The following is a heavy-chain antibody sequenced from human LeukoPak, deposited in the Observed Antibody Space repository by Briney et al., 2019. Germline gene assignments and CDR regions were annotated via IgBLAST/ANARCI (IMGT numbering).Heavy chain of an antibody. CDR3: ARVSVTMIVVVITQVAFDI. V-gene: IGHV4-34*01. J-gene: IGHJ3*02. D-gene: IGHD3-22*01. CDR1: GRSFSGYY. CDR2: INHSGST. Sequence: PSETLSLTCAVYGRSFSGYYWSWIRQPPGKGLEWIGEINHSGSTNYNPSLKSRVTISVDTSKNQFSLKLSSVTAADTAVYYCARVSVTMIVVVITQVAFDIWGQGTMVTVSS.